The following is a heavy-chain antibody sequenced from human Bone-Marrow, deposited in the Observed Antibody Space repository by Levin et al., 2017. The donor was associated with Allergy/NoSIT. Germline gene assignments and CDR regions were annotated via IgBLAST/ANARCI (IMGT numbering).Heavy chain of an antibody. CDR2: ISASGGGR. V-gene: IGHV3-23*01. J-gene: IGHJ4*02. Sequence: PGGSLRLSCAASGFTFSNYAMSWVRHVPGKGLEWFSAISASGGGRYYADSVKGRLTISRDNSKNTLYLQMNSLRAEDTAVYYCAKDGLGSCLDYWCQGTLVTVSS. D-gene: IGHD1-26*01. CDR3: AKDGLGSCLDY. CDR1: GFTFSNYA.